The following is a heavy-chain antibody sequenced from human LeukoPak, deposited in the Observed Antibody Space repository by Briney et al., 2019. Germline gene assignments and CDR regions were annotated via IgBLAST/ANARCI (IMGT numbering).Heavy chain of an antibody. CDR3: ARAYEKWELLGRWFDP. J-gene: IGHJ5*02. CDR2: ISAYSGNT. D-gene: IGHD1-26*01. CDR1: GYTFTTFG. V-gene: IGHV1-18*01. Sequence: ASVKVSCKASGYTFTTFGFSWVRQAPGQGLEWMGWISAYSGNTNYAQRVQGRVTMTTDTSTSTAYMELSSLRSEDTAVYYCARAYEKWELLGRWFDPWGQGTLVTVSS.